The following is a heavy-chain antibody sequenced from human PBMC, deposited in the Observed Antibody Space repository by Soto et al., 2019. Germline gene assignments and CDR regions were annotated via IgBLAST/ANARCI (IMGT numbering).Heavy chain of an antibody. V-gene: IGHV5-51*01. CDR3: ARLTYLLPYSKYYFDY. CDR1: GYSFSCFW. Sequence: EVQLVQSGAEVKKPGESLRISCKGSGYSFSCFWIGWVRQMPGKGIEWMGIIHPGDSDTRYSPSFQGQATISADKSVNTAYLQWSSLKASDTAMYYCARLTYLLPYSKYYFDYWGPGTPVTVSS. CDR2: IHPGDSDT. D-gene: IGHD2-15*01. J-gene: IGHJ4*02.